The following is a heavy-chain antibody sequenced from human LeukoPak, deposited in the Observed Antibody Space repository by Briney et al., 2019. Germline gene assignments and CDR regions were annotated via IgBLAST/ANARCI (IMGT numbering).Heavy chain of an antibody. CDR3: ARDEGSSWQIYDAFDI. D-gene: IGHD6-13*01. CDR1: GFTFSSYA. Sequence: GGSLRLSCAASGFTFSSYAMHWVRQAPGKGLEWVAVISYDGSNKYYADSVKGRFTISRDNSKNTLYLQMNSLRAEDTAVYYCARDEGSSWQIYDAFDIWGQGTMVTVSS. V-gene: IGHV3-30*04. J-gene: IGHJ3*02. CDR2: ISYDGSNK.